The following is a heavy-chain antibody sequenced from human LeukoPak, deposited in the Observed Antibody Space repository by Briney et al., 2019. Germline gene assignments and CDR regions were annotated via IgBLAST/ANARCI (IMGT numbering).Heavy chain of an antibody. CDR3: ARHSRIVGAPFDY. CDR1: GGSISSYY. Sequence: SETLSLTCTVSGGSISSYYWSWIRQPPGKGLEWIGYIYYSGSTNHNPSLKSRVTISVDTSKNQFSLKLSSVTAADTAVYYCARHSRIVGAPFDYWGQGTLVTVSS. D-gene: IGHD1-26*01. CDR2: IYYSGST. J-gene: IGHJ4*02. V-gene: IGHV4-59*08.